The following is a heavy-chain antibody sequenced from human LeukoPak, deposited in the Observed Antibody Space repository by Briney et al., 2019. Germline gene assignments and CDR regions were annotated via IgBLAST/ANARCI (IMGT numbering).Heavy chain of an antibody. Sequence: GGSLRLSCSASGFTFSSYAMHWGRQAPGKGLEYVSAISSNGGSTYYADSVKGRFTISRDNSKNTLYLQMSSLRAEDTAVYYCVKEKSYYYGSGSYRDAFDIWGQGTMVTVSS. J-gene: IGHJ3*02. CDR2: ISSNGGST. CDR1: GFTFSSYA. V-gene: IGHV3-64D*06. CDR3: VKEKSYYYGSGSYRDAFDI. D-gene: IGHD3-10*01.